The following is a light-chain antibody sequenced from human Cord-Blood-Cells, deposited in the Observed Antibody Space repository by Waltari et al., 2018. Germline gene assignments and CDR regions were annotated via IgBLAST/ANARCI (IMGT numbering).Light chain of an antibody. V-gene: IGLV2-14*01. CDR3: SSYTSSSTLGV. J-gene: IGLJ3*02. CDR2: DVS. CDR1: SSHVGGYNY. Sequence: QSALTQPASVSGSPGPSITLPCTGTSSHVGGYNYVPWYQQHPGKAPKLMIYDVSNRPSGVSNRFSGSKSGNTASLTISGLQAEDEADYYCSSYTSSSTLGVFGGGTKLTVL.